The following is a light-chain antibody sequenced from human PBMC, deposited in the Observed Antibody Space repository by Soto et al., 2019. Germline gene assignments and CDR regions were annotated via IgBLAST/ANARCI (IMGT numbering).Light chain of an antibody. J-gene: IGLJ2*01. CDR1: SSDVGGYNY. CDR3: SSYTSSSTSLV. Sequence: QSALTQPASVSGSPGQSITISCTGNSSDVGGYNYVSWYQQHPGKAPKLMIYEVSNRPSGVSNRFSGSKSGNTASLTISGLQAEDEADYYCSSYTSSSTSLVFGGGTKVTVL. CDR2: EVS. V-gene: IGLV2-14*01.